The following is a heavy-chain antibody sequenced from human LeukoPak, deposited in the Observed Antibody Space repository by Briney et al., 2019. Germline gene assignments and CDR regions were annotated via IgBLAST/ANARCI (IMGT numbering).Heavy chain of an antibody. D-gene: IGHD6-6*01. CDR3: ARHRQLELYPIDP. V-gene: IGHV5-51*01. CDR2: IYPGDSDT. J-gene: IGHJ5*02. Sequence: GESLKTSCKGSGYSFTSYWIGWVRQMPGKGLEWMGIIYPGDSDTRYSPSFQGQVTISADKSISTAYLQWSSLKASDTAMYYCARHRQLELYPIDPWGQGTLVTVSS. CDR1: GYSFTSYW.